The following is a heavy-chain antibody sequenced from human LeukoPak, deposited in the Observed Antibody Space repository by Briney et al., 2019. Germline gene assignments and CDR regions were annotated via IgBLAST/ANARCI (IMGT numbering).Heavy chain of an antibody. Sequence: GESLRLSCAASGFTFRTYAMNWVRQPPGKGLEWISYISVGSNTIYYADSVKGRFTISRDDARNSLYLQMNSLRDEDTAVYLCARDYSSSSGRAFDIWGQGTMVTVSS. CDR1: GFTFRTYA. D-gene: IGHD6-6*01. CDR2: ISVGSNTI. CDR3: ARDYSSSSGRAFDI. J-gene: IGHJ3*02. V-gene: IGHV3-48*02.